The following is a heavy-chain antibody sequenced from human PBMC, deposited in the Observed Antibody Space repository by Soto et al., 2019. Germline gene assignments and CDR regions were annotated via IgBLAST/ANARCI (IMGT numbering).Heavy chain of an antibody. CDR2: INSDGTRT. CDR3: ATVATHSYNWFDP. J-gene: IGHJ5*02. V-gene: IGHV3-74*01. Sequence: EVQLVESGGTLVQPGGSLRLSCVASGFTFNTYWMHWVRQAPGKGLVWVSRINSDGTRTNYADSVKGRFTISRDNAKNTVYLQMNSLRAEDTAVYYCATVATHSYNWFDPWGQGNPVTVSS. D-gene: IGHD5-12*01. CDR1: GFTFNTYW.